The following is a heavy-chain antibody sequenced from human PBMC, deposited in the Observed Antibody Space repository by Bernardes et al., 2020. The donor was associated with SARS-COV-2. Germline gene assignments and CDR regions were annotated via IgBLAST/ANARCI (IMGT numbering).Heavy chain of an antibody. Sequence: GGSLRLSCAASGFNFKYHGMSWVRQAPGKGLEWISSITSGGSGTFYADSVKGRFTISRDNSRNTLSLQMNSLRAEDTALYYCGKFDSSFGIIRGYIDHWGLGTLVTVSS. CDR2: ITSGGSGT. CDR3: GKFDSSFGIIRGYIDH. CDR1: GFNFKYHG. D-gene: IGHD3-3*01. J-gene: IGHJ4*02. V-gene: IGHV3-23*01.